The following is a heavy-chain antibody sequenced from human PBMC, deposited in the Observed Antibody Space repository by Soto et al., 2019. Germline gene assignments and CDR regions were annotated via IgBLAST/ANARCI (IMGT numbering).Heavy chain of an antibody. CDR3: AREGDYRTWFEP. Sequence: VQLEESGPGLLKPSQTLSLTCTVSGESIATGAFYWSWIRLQSGKGPEWIGSIFYAGDTYYNPSRKSRVEISLDGSQNQFSLNLRSVTAADTAVYYCAREGDYRTWFEPWGPGTLVTVSS. D-gene: IGHD4-17*01. CDR2: IFYAGDT. J-gene: IGHJ5*02. V-gene: IGHV4-31*03. CDR1: GESIATGAFY.